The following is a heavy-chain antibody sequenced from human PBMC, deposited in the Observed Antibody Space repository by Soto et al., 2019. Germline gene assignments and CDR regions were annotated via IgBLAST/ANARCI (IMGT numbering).Heavy chain of an antibody. CDR2: IIPIFGTA. D-gene: IGHD2-2*02. CDR3: ARVEDVVVPAAIRTGHYYYGMDV. CDR1: GGTFSSYA. J-gene: IGHJ6*02. V-gene: IGHV1-69*13. Sequence: SVKVSCKASGGTFSSYAISWVRQAPGQGLEWMGGIIPIFGTANYAQKFQGRVTITADESTSTAYMELSSLRSEETAVYYCARVEDVVVPAAIRTGHYYYGMDVWGQGTTVTVSS.